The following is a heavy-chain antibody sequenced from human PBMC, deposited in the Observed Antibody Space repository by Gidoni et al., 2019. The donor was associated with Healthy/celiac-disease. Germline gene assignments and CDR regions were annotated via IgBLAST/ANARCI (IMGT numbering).Heavy chain of an antibody. J-gene: IGHJ3*02. D-gene: IGHD1-26*01. V-gene: IGHV1-69*04. CDR2: IIPILGIA. CDR1: GGTFSSYA. CDR3: ARWEGASDSAFDI. Sequence: QVQLVQSGAEVKKPGSSVKVSCKASGGTFSSYAISWVRQAPGQGLEWMGRIIPILGIANDAQKVQGRVTITADKSTSTAYMELSSLRSEDTAVYYCARWEGASDSAFDIWGQGTMVTVSS.